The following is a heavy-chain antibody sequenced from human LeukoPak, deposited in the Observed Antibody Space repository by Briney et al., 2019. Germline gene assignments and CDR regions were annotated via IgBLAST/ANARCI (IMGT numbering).Heavy chain of an antibody. J-gene: IGHJ3*02. V-gene: IGHV4-39*07. CDR2: VDYSGGT. CDR1: GDSFSSVTDY. CDR3: ARAPGYGDYVFAFDI. D-gene: IGHD4-17*01. Sequence: SETLSLTCTVSGDSFSSVTDYWAWIRQPPGKGLEWIASVDYSGGTYYNPSLESRVAISADMSKNQFSLKLTSVTGADTAVYYCARAPGYGDYVFAFDIWGQGTMVTVSS.